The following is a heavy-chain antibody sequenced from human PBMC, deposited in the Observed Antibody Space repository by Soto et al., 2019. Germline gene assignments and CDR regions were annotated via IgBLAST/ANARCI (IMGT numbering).Heavy chain of an antibody. CDR2: IDYSGTT. J-gene: IGHJ1*01. CDR3: ARHASNSGSYSEYFQH. CDR1: GGSISSGTYF. V-gene: IGHV4-39*01. Sequence: QLQLQESGPGLVKPSETLSLTCTVSGGSISSGTYFWGWIRQPPGKGLEWIGSIDYSGTTYYNTSLGARATRSVDTSNNQFSLSLSSVTAADTAVYYCARHASNSGSYSEYFQHWGQGTLVTVSS. D-gene: IGHD1-26*01.